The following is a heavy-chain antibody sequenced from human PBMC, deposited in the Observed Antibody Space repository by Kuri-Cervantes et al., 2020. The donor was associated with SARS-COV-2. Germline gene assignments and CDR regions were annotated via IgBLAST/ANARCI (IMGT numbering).Heavy chain of an antibody. V-gene: IGHV3-23*01. J-gene: IGHJ6*02. CDR3: AKVRGYYSYYGMDV. CDR2: ISGSGGST. Sequence: GESLKISCAASGFTFSSYAMSWVRQAPGKGLEWVSAISGSGGSTYYADSVKGRFTISRDNSKSTLYLQMNSLRAEDTAVYYCAKVRGYYSYYGMDVWGQGTTVTVSS. D-gene: IGHD3-3*01. CDR1: GFTFSSYA.